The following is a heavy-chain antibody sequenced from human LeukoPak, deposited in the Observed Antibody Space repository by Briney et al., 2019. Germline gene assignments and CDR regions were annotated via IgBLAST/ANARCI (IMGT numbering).Heavy chain of an antibody. CDR2: ITGGGDT. CDR1: GFTFSAYV. V-gene: IGHV3-23*01. CDR3: ARGDAHYYYYMYV. Sequence: GESLRLSCAASGFTFSAYVLTWVRQAPGKGLEWVSSITGGGDTYYADSVKGRFTISRDNSKNTLYLQMNSLRAEDTTVYYCARGDAHYYYYMYVWGKGTTVTVSS. J-gene: IGHJ6*03.